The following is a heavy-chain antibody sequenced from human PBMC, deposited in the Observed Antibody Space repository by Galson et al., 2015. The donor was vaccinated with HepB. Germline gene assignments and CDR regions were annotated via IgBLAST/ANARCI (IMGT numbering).Heavy chain of an antibody. Sequence: SETLSLTCTVSGGSISSFYWSWIRQPPGKGLDWIGYIYYSGSTKYDPSLKSRVTMSVDTSKNQLSLKLSSVTAADTAVYYCARLRYDGGWPTYWYFDLWGRGTLVTVSS. J-gene: IGHJ2*01. CDR3: ARLRYDGGWPTYWYFDL. V-gene: IGHV4-59*01. CDR1: GGSISSFY. CDR2: IYYSGST. D-gene: IGHD6-19*01.